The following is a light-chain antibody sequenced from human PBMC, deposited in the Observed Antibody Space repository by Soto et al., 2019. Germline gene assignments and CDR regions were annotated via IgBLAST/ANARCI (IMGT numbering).Light chain of an antibody. J-gene: IGKJ1*01. CDR2: AAS. CDR1: QGIRSA. Sequence: QVTQYPSSVSASVVDRVTITCRTSQGIRSALGWYQQKPGKVPKLLIYAASTLQSGVPSRFSGSGSGTDFTLTISSLQPEDVATYYCQKYDSVPTFGPGTKVDI. V-gene: IGKV1-27*01. CDR3: QKYDSVPT.